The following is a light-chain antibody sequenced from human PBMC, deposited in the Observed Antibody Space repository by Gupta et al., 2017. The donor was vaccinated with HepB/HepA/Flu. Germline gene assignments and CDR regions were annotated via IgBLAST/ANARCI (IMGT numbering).Light chain of an antibody. CDR1: QSVSSY. J-gene: IGKJ5*01. V-gene: IGKV3D-11*02. CDR2: DAS. Sequence: DIVLTQSPATLSLSPGERATLSCRASQSVSSYLAWYQQKPGQAPRLLIYDASKRATGIPARFSGSGPGTDFTLTISSLEPEDFAVYYCQQRSNWQITFGQGTRLEIK. CDR3: QQRSNWQIT.